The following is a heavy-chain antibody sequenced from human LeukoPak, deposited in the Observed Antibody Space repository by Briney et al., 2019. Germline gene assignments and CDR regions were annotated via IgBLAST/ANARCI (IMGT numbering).Heavy chain of an antibody. Sequence: KSSETLSLTCTVSGGSISSHYWSWIRQPAGKGLEWIGRIYTSGSTNYNPSLKSRVTMSVDTSKNQFSLKLSSVTAADTAVYYCAREVTIGYCSGGSCYPYYYYYMDVWGKGTTVTISS. CDR2: IYTSGST. CDR1: GGSISSHY. D-gene: IGHD2-15*01. CDR3: AREVTIGYCSGGSCYPYYYYYMDV. V-gene: IGHV4-4*07. J-gene: IGHJ6*03.